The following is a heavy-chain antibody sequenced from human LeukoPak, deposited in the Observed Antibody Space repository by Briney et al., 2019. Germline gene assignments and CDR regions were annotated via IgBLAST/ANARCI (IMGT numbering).Heavy chain of an antibody. D-gene: IGHD1-26*01. CDR3: AKAGGTTAWHVGD. V-gene: IGHV3-23*01. J-gene: IGHJ4*02. CDR2: MSGNGDTI. CDR1: GFTFSIYG. Sequence: GGSLRLSCAASGFTFSIYGMSWVRQAPGKGLEWVSAMSGNGDTIVYANSVKGRFTISRDNSKNTPYLQMNSLRAEDTAVYYCAKAGGTTAWHVGDWGQGTLVTVSS.